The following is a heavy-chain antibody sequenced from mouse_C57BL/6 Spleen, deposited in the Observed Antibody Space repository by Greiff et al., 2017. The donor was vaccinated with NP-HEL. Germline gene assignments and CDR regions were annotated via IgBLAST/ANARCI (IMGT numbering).Heavy chain of an antibody. V-gene: IGHV1-78*01. CDR2: IYPRDGST. J-gene: IGHJ4*01. CDR1: GYTFTDHT. Sequence: QVQLQQPGAELVKPGASVKISCKVSGYTFTDHTIHWMKQRPEQGLEWIGYIYPRDGSTKYNEKFKGKATLTADKSSSTAYMQLNSLTSEDSAVYFCARKVLFYYGYAMDYWGQGTSVTVSS. CDR3: ARKVLFYYGYAMDY. D-gene: IGHD1-1*01.